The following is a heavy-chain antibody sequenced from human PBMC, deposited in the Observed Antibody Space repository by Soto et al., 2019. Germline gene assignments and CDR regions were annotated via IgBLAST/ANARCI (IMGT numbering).Heavy chain of an antibody. CDR3: ASYCDILTGAYYYYGMDV. CDR2: INPNSGGT. J-gene: IGHJ6*02. D-gene: IGHD3-9*01. V-gene: IGHV1-2*02. Sequence: ASVKVSCKASGYTFTGYYMHWVRQAPGQGLEWMGWINPNSGGTNYAQKFQGRVTMARDTSISTAYMELSRLRSDDTAVYYCASYCDILTGAYYYYGMDVWGQGTTVTVSS. CDR1: GYTFTGYY.